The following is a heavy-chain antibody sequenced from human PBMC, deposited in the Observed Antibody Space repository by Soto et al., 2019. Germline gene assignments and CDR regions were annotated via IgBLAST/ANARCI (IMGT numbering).Heavy chain of an antibody. CDR2: ISGSGGST. D-gene: IGHD2-2*01. V-gene: IGHV3-23*01. CDR1: GFTFSSYA. CDR3: AKPWGIVVVPHSY. J-gene: IGHJ4*02. Sequence: EVQLLESGGGLVQPGGSLRLSCAASGFTFSSYAMSWVRQAPGKGLEWVSAISGSGGSTYYADSVKGRFTISRDNSNNTLYLQMNSLRAEDTAVYYCAKPWGIVVVPHSYWGQGTLVTVSS.